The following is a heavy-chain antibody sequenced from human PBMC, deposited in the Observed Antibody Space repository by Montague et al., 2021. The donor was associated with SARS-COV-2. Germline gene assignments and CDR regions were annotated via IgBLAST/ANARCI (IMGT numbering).Heavy chain of an antibody. J-gene: IGHJ3*02. CDR2: MHYTGSA. V-gene: IGHV4-59*08. Sequence: SETLSLTCTVSGGSINNYYCCWIRHPPEKGPQCIAFMHYTGSANYNPSLTIRANISVDPYKNQFSLKLTSVTAADAALYYCARHLAVGTSGFDIWGQGTMVTVS. D-gene: IGHD6-19*01. CDR1: GGSINNYY. CDR3: ARHLAVGTSGFDI.